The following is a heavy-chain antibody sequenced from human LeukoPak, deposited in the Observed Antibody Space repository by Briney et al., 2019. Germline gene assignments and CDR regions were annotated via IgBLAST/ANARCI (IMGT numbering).Heavy chain of an antibody. CDR3: AKDGGSGWGFDY. CDR1: GFTFSNYE. J-gene: IGHJ4*02. V-gene: IGHV3-48*03. CDR2: ISNIGDII. D-gene: IGHD6-19*01. Sequence: GGSLRLSCAASGFTFSNYEMNWVRQAPGKGLEWISHISNIGDIIHYADSVEGRFTISRDNAKNSLYLQMNSLRAEDTAVYYCAKDGGSGWGFDYWGQGTLVTVSS.